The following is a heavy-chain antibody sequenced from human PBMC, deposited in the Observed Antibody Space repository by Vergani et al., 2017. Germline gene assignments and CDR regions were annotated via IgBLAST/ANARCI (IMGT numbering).Heavy chain of an antibody. J-gene: IGHJ4*02. CDR3: YTDSHDY. V-gene: IGHV3-15*01. CDR2: IRSKNDGGTA. CDR1: GITFKNAW. D-gene: IGHD2-15*01. Sequence: EVQVVESGGGLIKPGGSLRLSCVVSGITFKNAWINLVRQAPGKVLEWIGRIRSKNDGGTADYAAPLKGRFTISRDDSIDSAFLLVNNLKTEDTAVYFCYTDSHDYWGQGTLVTVSS.